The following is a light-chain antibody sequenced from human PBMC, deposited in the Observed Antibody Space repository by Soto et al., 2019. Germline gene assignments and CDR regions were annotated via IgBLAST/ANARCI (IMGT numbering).Light chain of an antibody. J-gene: IGKJ5*01. CDR3: QRYSSSPIT. CDR2: GAS. CDR1: QRVNSNY. V-gene: IGKV3-20*01. Sequence: ELVLTQSPGTLSLSPGERATLSCSASQRVNSNYLAWYQQRPGQPPRLLISGASSRATDTPDRFSGSGSGTDFTLTIAGLEPADSAVYYCQRYSSSPITFGQGTRLEIK.